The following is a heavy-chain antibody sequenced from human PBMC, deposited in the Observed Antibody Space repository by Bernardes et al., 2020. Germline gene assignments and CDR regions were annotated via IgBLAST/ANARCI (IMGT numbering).Heavy chain of an antibody. CDR2: IYSGGRT. D-gene: IGHD6-13*01. CDR1: GFTVSSNY. J-gene: IGHJ6*04. V-gene: IGHV3-53*01. Sequence: GGSLRLSCAASGFTVSSNYMSWVRQAPGKGLEWVSVIYSGGRTYYADSVKGRFTISRDNSKNTLYLQMNSLRAEDTAVYYCARDQTSGSWSRVYYYGMDVWGKGTTVTVSS. CDR3: ARDQTSGSWSRVYYYGMDV.